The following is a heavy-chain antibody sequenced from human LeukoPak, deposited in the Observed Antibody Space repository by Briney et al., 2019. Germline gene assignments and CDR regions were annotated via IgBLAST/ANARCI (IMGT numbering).Heavy chain of an antibody. Sequence: PSETLSLTCAVYGGSFSGYYWSCIRQPPGKGLEWIGEINQSGSTNYNPSLKSRVTISVDTSKNLFSLKLTSVTAADTVVYCCARGKRQFSSSWYWFDPWGQGTLVTVSS. V-gene: IGHV4-34*01. CDR3: ARGKRQFSSSWYWFDP. CDR1: GGSFSGYY. CDR2: INQSGST. J-gene: IGHJ5*02. D-gene: IGHD6-13*01.